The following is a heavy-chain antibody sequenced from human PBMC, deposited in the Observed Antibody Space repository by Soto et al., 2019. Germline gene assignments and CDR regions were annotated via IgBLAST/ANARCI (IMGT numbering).Heavy chain of an antibody. Sequence: EVQLLESGGGLVQPGGSLRLSCAASGFTFSSYAMCWVRQAPGKGLEWVSSISDSGGDTYYADSVKGRFTISRDNSENTLYLQMNSLRAEDTAVYYCAKGRVSDCWGQGTLVTVSS. CDR1: GFTFSSYA. D-gene: IGHD6-13*01. CDR3: AKGRVSDC. J-gene: IGHJ4*02. V-gene: IGHV3-23*01. CDR2: ISDSGGDT.